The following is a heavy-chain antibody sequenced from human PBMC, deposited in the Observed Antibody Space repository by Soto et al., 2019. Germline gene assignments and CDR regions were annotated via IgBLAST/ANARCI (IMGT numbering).Heavy chain of an antibody. V-gene: IGHV1-3*01. Sequence: GASVKVSCKASGYTFTSYAMHWVRQAPGQRLEWMGWINAGNGNTKYSQKFQGRVTITRDTSASTAYMELSSLRSEDTAVYYCARARVAGPSKVYYFDYWGQGTPVTVSS. J-gene: IGHJ4*02. CDR3: ARARVAGPSKVYYFDY. CDR1: GYTFTSYA. CDR2: INAGNGNT. D-gene: IGHD6-19*01.